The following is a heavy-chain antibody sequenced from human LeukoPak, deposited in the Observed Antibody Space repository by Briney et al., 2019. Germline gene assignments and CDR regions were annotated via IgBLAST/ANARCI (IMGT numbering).Heavy chain of an antibody. CDR3: VKGLAAAGTNY. Sequence: GGSLRLPCSASGFTFSIYAMHWVRQAPGKGLEYVSTISSNGGSTYYADSVKGRFTISRDNSKNTLYLQMSSLRVEDTAVYYCVKGLAAAGTNYWGQGTLVTVSS. D-gene: IGHD6-13*01. CDR1: GFTFSIYA. V-gene: IGHV3-64D*09. J-gene: IGHJ4*02. CDR2: ISSNGGST.